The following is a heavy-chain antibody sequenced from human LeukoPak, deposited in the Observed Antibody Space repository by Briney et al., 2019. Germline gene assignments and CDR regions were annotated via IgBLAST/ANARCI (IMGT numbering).Heavy chain of an antibody. CDR1: GGSISSSSYY. CDR3: ARVVEDMVRGIRAFDI. J-gene: IGHJ3*02. CDR2: IYYSGST. D-gene: IGHD3-10*01. V-gene: IGHV4-39*01. Sequence: PSETLSLTCTVSGGSISSSSYYWGWIRQPPGKGLEWIGSIYYSGSTYYNPSLKSRVTISVDTSKNQFSLKLSSVTAADTAVYYCARVVEDMVRGIRAFDIWGQGTMVTVSS.